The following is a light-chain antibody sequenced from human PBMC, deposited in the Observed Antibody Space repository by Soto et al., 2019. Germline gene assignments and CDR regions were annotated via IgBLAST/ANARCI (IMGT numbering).Light chain of an antibody. J-gene: IGLJ1*01. V-gene: IGLV2-11*01. CDR3: CSYAGSYTWV. CDR1: SSDVGGYNY. Sequence: QSVLTQPRSVSGSPGQSVTISCTGTSSDVGGYNYVSWYRQHPGKAPKLMIYDVSKRPSGVPDRFSGSKSGNTASLTISWLQAEDEADYYCCSYAGSYTWVFVTGTKLTVL. CDR2: DVS.